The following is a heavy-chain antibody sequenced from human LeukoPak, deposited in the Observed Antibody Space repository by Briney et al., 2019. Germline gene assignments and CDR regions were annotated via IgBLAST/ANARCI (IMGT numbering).Heavy chain of an antibody. CDR2: IYYSGST. D-gene: IGHD1/OR15-1a*01. J-gene: IGHJ3*02. V-gene: IGHV4-59*01. CDR3: AKKQQSSGMAFDI. CDR1: GGSISSYY. Sequence: SETLSLTCTVSGGSISSYYWSWIRHPPGKGLEWIGYIYYSGSTNYNPSLKSRVTISVDTSKNQFSLRLSSVTAADTAVYYCAKKQQSSGMAFDIWGQGTMVTVSS.